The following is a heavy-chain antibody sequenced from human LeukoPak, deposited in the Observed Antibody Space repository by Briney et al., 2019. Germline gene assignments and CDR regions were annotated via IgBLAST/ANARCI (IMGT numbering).Heavy chain of an antibody. D-gene: IGHD2-15*01. CDR3: ARDRWEYCSGGSCSNYYYYYGMDV. J-gene: IGHJ6*02. Sequence: ASVKVSCKASGYTFISYGISWVRQAPGQGLEWMGWISAYNGNTNYAQKLQGRVTMTTDTSTSTAYMELRSLRSDDTAVYYCARDRWEYCSGGSCSNYYYYYGMDVWGQGTTVTVSS. V-gene: IGHV1-18*01. CDR1: GYTFISYG. CDR2: ISAYNGNT.